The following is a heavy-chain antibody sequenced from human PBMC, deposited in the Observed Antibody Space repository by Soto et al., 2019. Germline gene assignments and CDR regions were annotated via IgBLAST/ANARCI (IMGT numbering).Heavy chain of an antibody. CDR3: ARDNYYGSGSYLNWFDP. CDR2: IYYSGST. CDR1: GCSIVSCY. Sequence: PSESLSPTFLLSGCSIVSCYWSWIRQPPGKGLEWIGYIYYSGSTNYNPSLKSRVTISVDTSKNQLSLKLSSVTAADTAVYYCARDNYYGSGSYLNWFDPWGQG. J-gene: IGHJ5*02. V-gene: IGHV4-59*01. D-gene: IGHD3-10*01.